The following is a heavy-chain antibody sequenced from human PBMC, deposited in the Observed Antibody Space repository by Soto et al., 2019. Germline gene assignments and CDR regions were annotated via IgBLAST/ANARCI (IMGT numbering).Heavy chain of an antibody. CDR3: ARAALKDWFDP. D-gene: IGHD3-16*01. Sequence: PSETLSLTCAVSGGSISSGGYSWSWIRQPPGKGLEWIGYIYHSWITYYNASLNSRVTISVDRSKNQFSLKLSSVNXADTAVYYCARAALKDWFDPWGQGTLVTVSS. CDR2: IYHSWIT. V-gene: IGHV4-30-2*01. J-gene: IGHJ5*02. CDR1: GGSISSGGYS.